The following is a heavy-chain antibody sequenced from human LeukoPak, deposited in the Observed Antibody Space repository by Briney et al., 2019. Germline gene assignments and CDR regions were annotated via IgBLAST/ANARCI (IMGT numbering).Heavy chain of an antibody. CDR1: GGSISSYY. V-gene: IGHV4-59*12. CDR3: ARRRRYPYAGYCSGGSCYALDY. CDR2: IYYSGST. J-gene: IGHJ4*02. D-gene: IGHD2-15*01. Sequence: SETLSLTCSVSGGSISSYYWSWIRQPPGKGLQWIGYIYYSGSTNYNPSLKSRVTISIDTSKNQFSLKLTSVTATDTAVYYCARRRRYPYAGYCSGGSCYALDYWGQGTLVTVSS.